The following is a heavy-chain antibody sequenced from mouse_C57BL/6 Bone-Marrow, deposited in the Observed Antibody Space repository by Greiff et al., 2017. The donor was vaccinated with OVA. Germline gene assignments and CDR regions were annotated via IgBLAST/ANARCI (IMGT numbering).Heavy chain of an antibody. CDR1: GYAFSSSW. V-gene: IGHV1-82*01. CDR3: AQDSSGYPYYFDY. CDR2: IYPGDGDT. Sequence: QVQLKESGPELVKPGASVKISCKASGYAFSSSWMNWVKQRPGKGLEWIGRIYPGDGDTNYNGKFKGKATLTADKSSSTAYMQLSSLTSEDSVVYFCAQDSSGYPYYFDYWGQGTTLTVSS. J-gene: IGHJ2*01. D-gene: IGHD3-2*02.